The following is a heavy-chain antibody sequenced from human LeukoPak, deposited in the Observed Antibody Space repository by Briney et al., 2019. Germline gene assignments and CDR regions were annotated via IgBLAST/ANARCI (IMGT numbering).Heavy chain of an antibody. CDR3: ARGSCSGGSCFQGIMDV. D-gene: IGHD2-15*01. Sequence: EASVKVSCKASGHTFSSYAMHWVRQAPGQGLEWMGWINADKGNTKYSQKFPGRVTITRDTSASTAYMELSSLRSEDTAVYYCARGSCSGGSCFQGIMDVWGQGTTVIVSS. V-gene: IGHV1-3*01. CDR1: GHTFSSYA. CDR2: INADKGNT. J-gene: IGHJ6*02.